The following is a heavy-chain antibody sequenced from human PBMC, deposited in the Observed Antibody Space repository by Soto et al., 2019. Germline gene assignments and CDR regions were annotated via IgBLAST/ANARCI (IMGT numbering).Heavy chain of an antibody. CDR2: IHYSGSI. D-gene: IGHD2-21*02. CDR1: GGSISTDHYH. J-gene: IGHJ6*02. V-gene: IGHV4-30-4*01. CDR3: AREDDGGDRDYYGLDV. Sequence: QVQLQESGPGLVRPSQTLSLTCTVSGGSISTDHYHWTWIRQTPGKGLEWIGYIHYSGSIHFNPSLQSRVYMSVDTSMNLFSLKLSSVTAADTAVYFCAREDDGGDRDYYGLDVWGQGTTVTVSS.